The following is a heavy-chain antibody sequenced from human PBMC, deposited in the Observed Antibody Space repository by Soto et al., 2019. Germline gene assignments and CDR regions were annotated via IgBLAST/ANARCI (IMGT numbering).Heavy chain of an antibody. V-gene: IGHV4-31*03. CDR1: NASITSSGYY. CDR3: ARMSGTYYVPDY. Sequence: QVQPQESGPRLVEASQTLSLTCTVSNASITSSGYYWSWVRQPPGKRLEWIGYIYHSGSTFYSPSLQSRLTMSVDTSKNQFSLTLCSVTAADTAVYHCARMSGTYYVPDYWGQGTLVTVSS. J-gene: IGHJ4*02. D-gene: IGHD1-26*01. CDR2: IYHSGST.